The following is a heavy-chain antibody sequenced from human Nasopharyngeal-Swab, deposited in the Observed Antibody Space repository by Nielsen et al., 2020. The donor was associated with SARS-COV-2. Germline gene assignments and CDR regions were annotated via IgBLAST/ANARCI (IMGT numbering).Heavy chain of an antibody. CDR3: ARDRGAVARNYYYYGMDV. Sequence: ASVKVSCKASGYTFTSYAMHWVRQAPGQRLEWMGWINAGNGNTKYSQKFQGRVTITADESTSTAYMELSSLRSEDTAVHYCARDRGAVARNYYYYGMDVWGQGTTVTVSS. CDR1: GYTFTSYA. CDR2: INAGNGNT. J-gene: IGHJ6*02. V-gene: IGHV1-3*01. D-gene: IGHD6-19*01.